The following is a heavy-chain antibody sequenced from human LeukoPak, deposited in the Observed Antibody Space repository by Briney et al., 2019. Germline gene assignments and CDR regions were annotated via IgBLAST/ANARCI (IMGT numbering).Heavy chain of an antibody. CDR2: ISWDGGST. Sequence: GGSLRLSCAASGFTFDDYTMHWVRQAPGKGLEWVSLISWDGGSTYYADSVKGRFTISRDNSKNSLYLQMNSLRTENTALYYCAKVGLVEQLRAPIDYWGQGTLVTVSS. CDR3: AKVGLVEQLRAPIDY. CDR1: GFTFDDYT. J-gene: IGHJ4*02. D-gene: IGHD6-6*01. V-gene: IGHV3-43*01.